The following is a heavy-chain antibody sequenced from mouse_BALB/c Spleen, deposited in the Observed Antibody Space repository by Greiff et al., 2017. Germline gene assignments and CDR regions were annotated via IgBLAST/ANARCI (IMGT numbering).Heavy chain of an antibody. V-gene: IGHV1S22*01. CDR1: GYTFTSYW. D-gene: IGHD2-14*01. Sequence: LKQPGSELVRPGASVKLSCKASGYTFTSYWMHWVKQRPGQGLEWIGNIYPGSGSTNYDEKFKSKATLTVDTSSSTAYMQLSSLTSEDSAVYYCTRGSYYRYDQDAMDYWGQGTSVTVSS. CDR2: IYPGSGST. J-gene: IGHJ4*01. CDR3: TRGSYYRYDQDAMDY.